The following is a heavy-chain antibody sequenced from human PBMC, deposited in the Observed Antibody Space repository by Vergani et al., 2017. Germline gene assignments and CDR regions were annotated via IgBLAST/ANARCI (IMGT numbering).Heavy chain of an antibody. Sequence: VQLVESGGGLVQPGGSLRLSCAASGFSLSRFWMSWVRQAPGKGLEWVAFIRYDGNNKYYADSVKGRFTISRDNSKNTLYLQMNSLRAEDTAVYYCAKQLRYCSGGSCYRYDYYGMDVWGQ. V-gene: IGHV3-30*02. CDR1: GFSLSRFW. CDR3: AKQLRYCSGGSCYRYDYYGMDV. J-gene: IGHJ6*02. CDR2: IRYDGNNK. D-gene: IGHD2-15*01.